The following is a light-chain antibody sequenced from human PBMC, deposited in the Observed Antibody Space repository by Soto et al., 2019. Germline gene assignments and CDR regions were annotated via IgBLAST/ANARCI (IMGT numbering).Light chain of an antibody. Sequence: DIQMPQAQSSLSASVGDRVTITCRASQSISIYLNWYQQKPGNAPRLLIYTASTLQSGVPSRFSGSGSGTDFTLTISSLQPEDFATYFCQQSYSSPTFGQGTKVDIK. CDR2: TAS. CDR1: QSISIY. CDR3: QQSYSSPT. J-gene: IGKJ1*01. V-gene: IGKV1-39*01.